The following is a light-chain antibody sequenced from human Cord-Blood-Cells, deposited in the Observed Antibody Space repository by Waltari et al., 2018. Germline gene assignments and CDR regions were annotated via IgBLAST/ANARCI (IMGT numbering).Light chain of an antibody. CDR1: QSVSSN. CDR2: GAS. Sequence: EIAMTQSPATLSVSPGERATISCRASQSVSSNLAWYQQKPGQAPRLLIYGASTRATGIPARFSGSGSGTEFTLTISSLQSEDFAVYYCQQYNNWPLTFGGGTKVEIK. V-gene: IGKV3-15*01. CDR3: QQYNNWPLT. J-gene: IGKJ4*01.